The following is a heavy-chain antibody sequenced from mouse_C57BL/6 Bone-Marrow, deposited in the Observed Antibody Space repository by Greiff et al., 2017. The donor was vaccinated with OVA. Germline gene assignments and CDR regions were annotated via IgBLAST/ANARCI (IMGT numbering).Heavy chain of an antibody. D-gene: IGHD2-3*01. CDR1: GFTFSDYY. J-gene: IGHJ1*03. CDR3: ARADGYYVYWYFDV. CDR2: INYDGSST. Sequence: DVQLVESEGGLVQPGSSMKLSCTASGFTFSDYYMAWVRQVPEKGLEWVANINYDGSSTYYLDSLKSRFIISRDNAKNILYLQMSSLKSEDTATYYCARADGYYVYWYFDVWGTGTTVTVSS. V-gene: IGHV5-16*01.